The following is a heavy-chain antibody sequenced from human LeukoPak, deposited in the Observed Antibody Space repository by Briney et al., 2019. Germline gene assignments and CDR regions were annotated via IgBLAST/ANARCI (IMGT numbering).Heavy chain of an antibody. J-gene: IGHJ4*02. CDR3: ARREGILTGYYFDY. Sequence: PSETLSLACAVYGGSFSGYYWSWIRQPPGKGLEWIGEINHSGSTNYNPSLKSRVTISVDTSKNQFSLKLSSVTAADTAVYYCARREGILTGYYFDYWGQGTLVTVSS. V-gene: IGHV4-34*01. D-gene: IGHD3-9*01. CDR1: GGSFSGYY. CDR2: INHSGST.